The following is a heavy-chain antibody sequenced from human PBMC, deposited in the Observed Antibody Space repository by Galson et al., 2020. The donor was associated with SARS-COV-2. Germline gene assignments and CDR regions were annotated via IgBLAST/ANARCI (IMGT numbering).Heavy chain of an antibody. V-gene: IGHV4-39*01. D-gene: IGHD3-22*01. CDR2: IYYSGST. CDR3: ARLNDYDSSGYYEFDY. Sequence: SETLSLTCTVSGGSISSSSYYWGWIRQPPGKGLEWIGSIYYSGSTYYNPSLKSRVTISVDTSKNQFSLKLSSVTAADTAVYYCARLNDYDSSGYYEFDYWGQGTLVTVSS. CDR1: GGSISSSSYY. J-gene: IGHJ4*02.